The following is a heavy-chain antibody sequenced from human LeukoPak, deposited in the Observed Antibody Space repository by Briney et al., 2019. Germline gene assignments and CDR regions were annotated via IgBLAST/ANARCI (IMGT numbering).Heavy chain of an antibody. J-gene: IGHJ1*01. CDR2: IYYSGRT. D-gene: IGHD3-22*01. Sequence: SETLSLTCSVSGDSVSRSDSYWDWIRQPLGKGLEWIGTIYYSGRTYYSPSLKSRVTMSVDPSNNQFSLNLRSVTAADTALYYCARRRYYDGSGYLEWGQGTLLSVSS. V-gene: IGHV4-39*01. CDR3: ARRRYYDGSGYLE. CDR1: GDSVSRSDSY.